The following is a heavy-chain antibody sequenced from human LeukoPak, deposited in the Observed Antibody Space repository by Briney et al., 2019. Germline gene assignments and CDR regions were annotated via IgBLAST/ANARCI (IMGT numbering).Heavy chain of an antibody. Sequence: PSETLSLTCTVSGGSISSGDYYWSWIRQPPGKGLEWIGYIYYSGSTYYNPSLKSRVTISVDTSKNQFSLKLSSVTAADTAVYYCARVRAEVDGPYYYDSSGYQFDYWGQGTLVTVSS. D-gene: IGHD3-22*01. V-gene: IGHV4-30-4*01. CDR2: IYYSGST. CDR3: ARVRAEVDGPYYYDSSGYQFDY. CDR1: GGSISSGDYY. J-gene: IGHJ4*02.